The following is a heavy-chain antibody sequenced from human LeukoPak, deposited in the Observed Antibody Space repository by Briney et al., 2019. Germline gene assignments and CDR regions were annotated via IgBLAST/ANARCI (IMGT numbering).Heavy chain of an antibody. Sequence: GASVKVSCKASGYTFTSYGISWVRQAPGQGLEWMGWISAYNGNTNYAQKLQGRVTMTTDTSTSTAYMELRSLRSEDTAVYYCARSSIIAAAGPYYFDYWGQGTLVTVSS. J-gene: IGHJ4*02. CDR1: GYTFTSYG. CDR2: ISAYNGNT. D-gene: IGHD6-13*01. V-gene: IGHV1-18*01. CDR3: ARSSIIAAAGPYYFDY.